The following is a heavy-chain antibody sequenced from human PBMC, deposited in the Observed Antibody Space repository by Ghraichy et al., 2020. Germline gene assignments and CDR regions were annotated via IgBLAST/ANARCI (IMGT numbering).Heavy chain of an antibody. Sequence: GGSLRLSCAASGFTFSSYSMNWVRQAPGKGLEWVSYISSSSSTIYYADYVKGRFTISRDNAKNSLYLQMNSLRDEDTAVYYCARDGIVVVPAAIADYYYYYYMDVWGKGTTVTVSS. CDR1: GFTFSSYS. CDR2: ISSSSSTI. J-gene: IGHJ6*03. CDR3: ARDGIVVVPAAIADYYYYYYMDV. V-gene: IGHV3-48*02. D-gene: IGHD2-2*01.